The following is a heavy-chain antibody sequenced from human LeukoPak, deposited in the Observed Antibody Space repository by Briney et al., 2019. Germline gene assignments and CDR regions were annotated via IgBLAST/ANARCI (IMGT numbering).Heavy chain of an antibody. Sequence: ASVKVSCKASGYTFTSYGISWVRQAPGQGPEWMGWISAYNGNTNYAQKLQGRVTMTTDTSTSTAYMELRSLRSDDTAVYYCARDRGDYGSGSYYKAWGQGTLVTVSS. D-gene: IGHD3-10*01. CDR2: ISAYNGNT. V-gene: IGHV1-18*01. J-gene: IGHJ5*02. CDR3: ARDRGDYGSGSYYKA. CDR1: GYTFTSYG.